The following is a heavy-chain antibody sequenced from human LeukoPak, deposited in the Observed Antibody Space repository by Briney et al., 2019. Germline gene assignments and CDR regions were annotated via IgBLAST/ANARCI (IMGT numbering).Heavy chain of an antibody. D-gene: IGHD3-16*01. CDR3: ARDDHVYDV. J-gene: IGHJ3*01. CDR1: GFSFNSYA. V-gene: IGHV3-23*01. Sequence: GGSLRLSCAASGFSFNSYAMSWVRQAPGKGLEWVTGISGSGNLKYHPDSVKGRFTISRDNSKNTLFLRMNSLRVEDTAVYYCARDDHVYDVWGQGTMVTVSS. CDR2: ISGSGNLK.